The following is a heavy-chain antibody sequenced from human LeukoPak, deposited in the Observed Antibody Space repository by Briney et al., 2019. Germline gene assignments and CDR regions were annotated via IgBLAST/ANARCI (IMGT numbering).Heavy chain of an antibody. D-gene: IGHD6-19*01. CDR2: IYYSGST. Sequence: SETLSLTCTASGGSMSPYHWGWIRQPPGKGLEWTGYIYYSGSTNYNPSLKSRVTISVDTSKNQFSLKLSSVTAADTAIYYCARAVSGRFDYWGQGTLVTVSS. V-gene: IGHV4-59*08. CDR3: ARAVSGRFDY. J-gene: IGHJ4*02. CDR1: GGSMSPYH.